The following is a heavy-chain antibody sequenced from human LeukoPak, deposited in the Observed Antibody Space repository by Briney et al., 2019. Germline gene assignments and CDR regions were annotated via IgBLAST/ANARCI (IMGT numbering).Heavy chain of an antibody. Sequence: GGSLRLSCAASGFAFSTYTMNWVRQAPGKGLEWVSAIGGSGGGTRYVDSVKGRFTISRENSKNTLCLQMNGLRDDDTAVYYCAKGARLNYYYLDVWGKGTTVTVSS. V-gene: IGHV3-23*01. CDR1: GFAFSTYT. J-gene: IGHJ6*03. CDR3: AKGARLNYYYLDV. CDR2: IGGSGGGT.